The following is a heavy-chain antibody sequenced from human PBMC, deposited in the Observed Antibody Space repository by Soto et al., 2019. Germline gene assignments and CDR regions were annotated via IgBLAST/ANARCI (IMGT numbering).Heavy chain of an antibody. D-gene: IGHD1-26*01. V-gene: IGHV4-30-4*01. CDR3: ARDGSAVGYYYGMDV. CDR2: IYYSGST. J-gene: IGHJ6*02. CDR1: GGSISSGDYY. Sequence: KASETLSLTCTVSGGSISSGDYYWSWIRQPPGKGLEWIGYIYYSGSTYYNPSLKSRVTISVDTSKNQFSLKLSSVTAADTAVYYCARDGSAVGYYYGMDVWGRGTRVTVSS.